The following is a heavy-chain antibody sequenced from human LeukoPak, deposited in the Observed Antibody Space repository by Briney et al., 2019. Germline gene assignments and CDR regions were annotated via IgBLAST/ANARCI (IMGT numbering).Heavy chain of an antibody. Sequence: ASVKVSCKASGGTFSSYAINWVRQATGQGLEWMGWMNPNSGNTGYAQKFQGRVTITRNTSISTAYMELSSLRSEDTAVYYCAVAGTLGEAFDIWGQGTMVTVSS. V-gene: IGHV1-8*03. J-gene: IGHJ3*02. CDR3: AVAGTLGEAFDI. CDR1: GGTFSSYA. D-gene: IGHD6-19*01. CDR2: MNPNSGNT.